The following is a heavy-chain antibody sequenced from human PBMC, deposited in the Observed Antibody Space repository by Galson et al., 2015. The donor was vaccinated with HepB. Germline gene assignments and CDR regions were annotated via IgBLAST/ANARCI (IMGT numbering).Heavy chain of an antibody. Sequence: SVKVSCKASGYTFTSYAMHWVRQAPGQRLEWMGWINAGNGNTKYSQKFQGRVTITRDTSASTAYMELSSLRSEDTAVYYCARDSPYSSSFFDYWGQGTLVTVSS. CDR1: GYTFTSYA. CDR3: ARDSPYSSSFFDY. J-gene: IGHJ4*02. D-gene: IGHD6-13*01. CDR2: INAGNGNT. V-gene: IGHV1-3*01.